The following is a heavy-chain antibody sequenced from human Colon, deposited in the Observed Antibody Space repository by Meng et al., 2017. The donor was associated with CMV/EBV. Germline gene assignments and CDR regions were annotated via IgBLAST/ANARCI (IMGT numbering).Heavy chain of an antibody. CDR3: ATFTGTLDPFHY. V-gene: IGHV3-23*01. D-gene: IGHD1-1*01. J-gene: IGHJ4*02. CDR2: ISTSGAAT. CDR1: RFIFNNYG. Sequence: EVQLWGSGGGLVPPGGSLRPSCAASRFIFNNYGLAWVRQAPGKGLEWVSSISTSGAATFYADSVKGRFTISRDNSRDTVYLQMSSLRAEDTAVYYCATFTGTLDPFHYWGQGTLVTVSS.